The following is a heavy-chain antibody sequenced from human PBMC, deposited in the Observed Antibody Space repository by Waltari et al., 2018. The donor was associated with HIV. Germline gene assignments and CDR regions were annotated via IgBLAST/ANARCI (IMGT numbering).Heavy chain of an antibody. CDR1: GGSISRGSYY. Sequence: QVQLQESGPGLVKPSQPLSPTCPVSGGSISRGSYYWSLIRQPPGKGLEWIGYIYYTGSTYYNPSRKSRVTISVDTSKNQFSLKLSSVTAADTAVYYCARDPRIAAADPYWYFDLWGRGTLVTVSS. CDR3: ARDPRIAAADPYWYFDL. CDR2: IYYTGST. V-gene: IGHV4-30-4*01. D-gene: IGHD6-13*01. J-gene: IGHJ2*01.